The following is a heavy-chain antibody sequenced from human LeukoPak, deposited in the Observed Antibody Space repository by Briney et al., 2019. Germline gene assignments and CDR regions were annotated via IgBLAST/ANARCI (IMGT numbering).Heavy chain of an antibody. CDR2: IKQDGSEK. D-gene: IGHD4-17*01. J-gene: IGHJ4*02. Sequence: PGGSLRLSCAASGFTFSRYWMSWVRQAPGKGLEWVANIKQDGSEKYYVDSVKGRFTISRDNAKNSLYLQMNSLRAEDTAVYYCARDHNYGVIDYWGQGTLVTVSS. CDR1: GFTFSRYW. CDR3: ARDHNYGVIDY. V-gene: IGHV3-7*01.